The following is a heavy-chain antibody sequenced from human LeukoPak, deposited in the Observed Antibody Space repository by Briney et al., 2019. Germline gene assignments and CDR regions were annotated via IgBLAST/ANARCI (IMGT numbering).Heavy chain of an antibody. CDR1: GYXFTNYG. D-gene: IGHD2-2*01. J-gene: IGHJ5*02. Sequence: EASVKVSCKASGYXFTNYGINWVRQAPGQGFEWMGWISAYNGNTLYAQKFQGRVTMTTDTSTSTAYMELRSLRSDDTAVYYCARIGCSSTSCYGNSVDPWGQGTLVTVSS. CDR3: ARIGCSSTSCYGNSVDP. V-gene: IGHV1-18*01. CDR2: ISAYNGNT.